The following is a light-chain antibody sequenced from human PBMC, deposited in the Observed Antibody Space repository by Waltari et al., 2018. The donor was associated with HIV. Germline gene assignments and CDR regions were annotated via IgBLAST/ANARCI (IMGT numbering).Light chain of an antibody. CDR3: SSHAGSKVV. V-gene: IGLV2-8*01. CDR2: DVI. J-gene: IGLJ2*01. CDR1: SSDVGGYNY. Sequence: QSALTQPPSASGSPGQSVTLSCTGTSSDVGGYNYVSWHQQHPGKAPKLMIYDVIKRPSGGPVRFSGSKSGNTASRTVSGLQPEDEADYYCSSHAGSKVVFGGGTRLTVL.